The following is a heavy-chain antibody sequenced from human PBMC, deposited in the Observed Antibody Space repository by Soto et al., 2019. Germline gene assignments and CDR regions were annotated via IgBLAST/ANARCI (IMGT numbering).Heavy chain of an antibody. CDR1: GFTFKNSA. CDR3: AKEVL. J-gene: IGHJ4*02. Sequence: EVQLLESGGGLVQPGGSLRLSCAASGFTFKNSALSWVRQAPGKGLEWVSAISGSGGDTYYADSVRGRFTISRDNSKSTLYLQMTSLRAEYTAVYYCAKEVLGGQGTLVTVSS. D-gene: IGHD2-15*01. V-gene: IGHV3-23*01. CDR2: ISGSGGDT.